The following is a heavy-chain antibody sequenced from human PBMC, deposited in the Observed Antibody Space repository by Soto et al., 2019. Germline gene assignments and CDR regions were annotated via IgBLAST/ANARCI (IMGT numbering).Heavy chain of an antibody. CDR3: ARRPNYYDSSGYPTAHDAFDV. V-gene: IGHV5-51*01. CDR1: GSSFTSQW. CDR2: IYPGDSDT. D-gene: IGHD3-22*01. J-gene: IGHJ3*01. Sequence: PGESLKISCKGSGSSFTSQWIGWVRQMPGKGLEWMGIIYPGDSDTRYGPSFQGQVTISADKSSSTAYLQWSSLKASDTAMYYCARRPNYYDSSGYPTAHDAFDVWGQGTVVTVSS.